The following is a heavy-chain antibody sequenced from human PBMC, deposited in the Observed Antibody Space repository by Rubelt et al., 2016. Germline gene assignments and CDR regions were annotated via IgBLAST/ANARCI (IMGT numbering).Heavy chain of an antibody. Sequence: QVQLQQWGAGLLKPSETLSLICTVSGGSISDYYWSWVRQPAGKGLEWIGRLYNSVNTDYNPSLKSRVTLSVDTSKNQFSLKLKSVTAADTAVYYCARELVETAMTKIDYLGQGTLVTVSS. D-gene: IGHD5-18*01. V-gene: IGHV4-59*10. CDR2: LYNSVNT. CDR1: GGSISDYY. CDR3: ARELVETAMTKIDY. J-gene: IGHJ4*02.